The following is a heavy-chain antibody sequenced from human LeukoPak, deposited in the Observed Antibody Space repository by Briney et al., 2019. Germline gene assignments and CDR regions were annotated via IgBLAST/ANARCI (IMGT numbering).Heavy chain of an antibody. Sequence: GGSLRLSCAASGFTFSSYAMTWIRQAPGKGLQWVSTIRATAGTTYYPDSVKGRFTISRDNSKNTVFLQMNSLRAEDTAVYYCAKGGYTSHYDYWGQGTLVTVSS. D-gene: IGHD6-19*01. CDR2: IRATAGTT. V-gene: IGHV3-23*01. CDR3: AKGGYTSHYDY. CDR1: GFTFSSYA. J-gene: IGHJ4*02.